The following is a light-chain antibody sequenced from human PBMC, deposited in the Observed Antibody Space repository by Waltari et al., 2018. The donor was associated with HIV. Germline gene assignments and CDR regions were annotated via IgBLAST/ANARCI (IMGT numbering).Light chain of an antibody. CDR2: SNN. CDR3: ATWDDSLNGYV. CDR1: SANLGSRT. Sequence: QSVLTQPPSASGTPGQRVTISCSGSSANLGSRTVSWYQQLPGTAPKLLIDSNNQRPSGVPDRFSGSKSGTSAALAISGLQSEDEADYYCATWDDSLNGYVLGAGTRVTVL. V-gene: IGLV1-44*01. J-gene: IGLJ1*01.